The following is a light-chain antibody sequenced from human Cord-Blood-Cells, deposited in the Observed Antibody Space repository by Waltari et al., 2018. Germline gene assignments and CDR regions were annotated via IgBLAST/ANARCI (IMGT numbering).Light chain of an antibody. CDR1: QSISSY. V-gene: IGKV1-39*01. J-gene: IGKJ4*01. Sequence: DIQMTQSPSSLSASVGDSVTITCRANQSISSYLHWYQQKPGKAPKLLSYAASSLQSGVPSRFSGSGSGTDFTLTISSRQPEDFATYYCQQSYSTLLTFGGGTKVESK. CDR2: AAS. CDR3: QQSYSTLLT.